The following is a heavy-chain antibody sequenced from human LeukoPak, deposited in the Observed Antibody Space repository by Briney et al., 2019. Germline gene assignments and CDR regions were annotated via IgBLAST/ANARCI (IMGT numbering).Heavy chain of an antibody. CDR2: INPNSGGT. D-gene: IGHD2-2*01. J-gene: IGHJ4*02. CDR3: ARDRVVVVPAATEFDY. V-gene: IGHV1-2*04. Sequence: ASVKVSCKASGYTFTGYYVHWVRQAPGQGLEWMGWINPNSGGTNYAQKFQGWVTMTRDTSTSTAYMELRSLRSDDTAVYYCARDRVVVVPAATEFDYWGQGTLVTVSS. CDR1: GYTFTGYY.